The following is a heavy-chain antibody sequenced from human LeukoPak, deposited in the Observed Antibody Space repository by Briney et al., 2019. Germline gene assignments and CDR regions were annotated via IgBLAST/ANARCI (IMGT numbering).Heavy chain of an antibody. CDR2: IRYDGSNK. J-gene: IGHJ4*02. CDR3: ASTPYGDYGY. D-gene: IGHD4-17*01. Sequence: GGSLRLSCAASGFTFSSYGMSWVRQAPGKGLEWVAFIRYDGSNKYYADSVKGRFTISRDNSKNTLYLQMNSLRAEDTAVYYCASTPYGDYGYWGQGTLVTVSS. V-gene: IGHV3-30*02. CDR1: GFTFSSYG.